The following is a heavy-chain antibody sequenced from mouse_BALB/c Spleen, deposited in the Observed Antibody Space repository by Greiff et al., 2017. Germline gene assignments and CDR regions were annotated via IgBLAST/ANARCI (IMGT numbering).Heavy chain of an antibody. CDR2: ISYSGST. Sequence: VQLQQSGPSLVKPSQTLSLTCSVTGDSITSGYWNWIRKFPGNKLEYMGYISYSGSTYYNPSLKSRISITRDTSKNQYYLQLNSVTTEDTATYYCARGGLLRLGFAYWGQGTLVTVSA. J-gene: IGHJ3*01. V-gene: IGHV3-8*02. CDR3: ARGGLLRLGFAY. CDR1: GDSITSGY. D-gene: IGHD1-2*01.